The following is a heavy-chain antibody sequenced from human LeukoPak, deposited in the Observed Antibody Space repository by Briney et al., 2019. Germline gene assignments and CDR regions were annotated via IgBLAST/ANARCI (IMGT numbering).Heavy chain of an antibody. J-gene: IGHJ3*02. CDR2: IYYSGST. Sequence: SETLSLTCTVSGGSISSSSYYWGWIRQPPGKGLEWIGSIYYSGSTYYNPSLKSRVTISVDTSKNQFSLKLSSVTAADTAVYYCARRRPPHYYDSSGFGDAFDIWGQGTMVTVSS. CDR3: ARRRPPHYYDSSGFGDAFDI. D-gene: IGHD3-22*01. V-gene: IGHV4-39*01. CDR1: GGSISSSSYY.